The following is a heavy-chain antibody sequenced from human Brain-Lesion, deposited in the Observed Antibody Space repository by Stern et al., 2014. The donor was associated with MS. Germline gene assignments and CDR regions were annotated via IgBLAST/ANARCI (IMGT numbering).Heavy chain of an antibody. Sequence: VQLVESGAELKKPGSSVKVSCKASGGTFSSYTVSWVRQAPGQWLEWMGKIIPILGVANYAPKFQGRVTITADKFTGTAYMEVTSLRSEDTAIYYCTTSPYGLDAWGQGTTVTVSS. J-gene: IGHJ6*02. CDR3: TTSPYGLDA. D-gene: IGHD1-14*01. CDR2: IIPILGVA. V-gene: IGHV1-69*09. CDR1: GGTFSSYT.